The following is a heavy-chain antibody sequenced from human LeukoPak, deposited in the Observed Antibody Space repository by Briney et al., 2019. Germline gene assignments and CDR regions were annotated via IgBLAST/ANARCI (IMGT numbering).Heavy chain of an antibody. J-gene: IGHJ5*02. CDR2: ISSSSSYI. V-gene: IGHV3-21*01. D-gene: IGHD3-22*01. Sequence: PGGSLRLSCAASGFTFSSYSMNWVRQAPGKGLEWVSSISSSSSYIYYADSVKGRFTISRDNAKNSLYLQMNSLRAEDTAVYYCAREGPEETYYYDSRKNHNWFDPWGQGTLVTVSS. CDR1: GFTFSSYS. CDR3: AREGPEETYYYDSRKNHNWFDP.